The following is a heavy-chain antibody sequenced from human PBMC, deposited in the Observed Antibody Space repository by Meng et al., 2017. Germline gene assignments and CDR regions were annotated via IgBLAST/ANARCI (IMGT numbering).Heavy chain of an antibody. Sequence: QGQHQRWGAGLLKPSETLSLACAVYGGSFSGYYWSWIRQPPGKGLEWIGEINHSGSTNYNPSLKSRVTISVDTSKNQFSLKLSSVTAADTAVYYCASSGYSYGYRFDYWGQGTLVTVSS. CDR3: ASSGYSYGYRFDY. V-gene: IGHV4-34*01. CDR2: INHSGST. J-gene: IGHJ4*02. D-gene: IGHD5-18*01. CDR1: GGSFSGYY.